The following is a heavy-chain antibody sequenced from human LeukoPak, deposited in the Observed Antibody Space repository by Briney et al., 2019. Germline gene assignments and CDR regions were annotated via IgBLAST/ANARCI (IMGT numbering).Heavy chain of an antibody. J-gene: IGHJ4*02. CDR1: GFTVSSNY. CDR2: ISSSSSYI. CDR3: ARAVVWFGESSFDY. Sequence: GGSLRLSCAASGFTVSSNYMSWVRQAPGKGLEWVSSISSSSSYIYYADSVKGRFTISRDNAKNPLYLQMNSLRAEDTAVYYCARAVVWFGESSFDYWGQGTLVTVSS. D-gene: IGHD3-10*01. V-gene: IGHV3-21*01.